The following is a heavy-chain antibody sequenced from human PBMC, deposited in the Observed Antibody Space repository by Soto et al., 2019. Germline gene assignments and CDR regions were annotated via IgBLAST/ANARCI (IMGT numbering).Heavy chain of an antibody. CDR2: INPKSGGT. V-gene: IGHV1-2*04. J-gene: IGHJ6*02. Sequence: ASVKVSCKASGYSFTDYHIHWVRQAPGQGLEWLGRINPKSGGTSTAQKFQGWVTMTRDRSISTVYMQLTRLRSDDTAVYFCARGHSTDCSNGGWSFFYTHEMDVWGQGTTVTVS. D-gene: IGHD2-8*01. CDR1: GYSFTDYH. CDR3: ARGHSTDCSNGGWSFFYTHEMDV.